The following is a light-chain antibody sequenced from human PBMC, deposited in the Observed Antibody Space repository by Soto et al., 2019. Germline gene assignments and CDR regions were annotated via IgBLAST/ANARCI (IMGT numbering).Light chain of an antibody. CDR1: QSVSSS. J-gene: IGKJ4*01. CDR3: QQHNNWPPLT. Sequence: EIVMTQSPATLSVSPGDRATLSCRASQSVSSSLAWYQQIPGQAPRLLIYDASTRATGIPARFGGSGSGTEFTLTISSLQSEGFAVYYCQQHNNWPPLTFGGGTKVELK. CDR2: DAS. V-gene: IGKV3-15*01.